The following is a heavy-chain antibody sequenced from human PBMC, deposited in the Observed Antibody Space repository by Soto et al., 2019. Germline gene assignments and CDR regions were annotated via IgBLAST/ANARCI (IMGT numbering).Heavy chain of an antibody. Sequence: SETVSLTCTVSGGSISSSSYYWGWIRQPPGKGLEWIGSIYYSGSTYYNPSLKSRVTISVDTSKNQFSLKLSSVTAADTAVYYCASPFGCTNGVCYTSDYWGQGTLVTVSS. V-gene: IGHV4-39*01. CDR2: IYYSGST. CDR3: ASPFGCTNGVCYTSDY. CDR1: GGSISSSSYY. J-gene: IGHJ4*02. D-gene: IGHD2-8*01.